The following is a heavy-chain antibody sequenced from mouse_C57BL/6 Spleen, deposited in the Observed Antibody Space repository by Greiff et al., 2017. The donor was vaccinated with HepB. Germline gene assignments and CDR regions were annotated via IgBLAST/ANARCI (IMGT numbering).Heavy chain of an antibody. CDR3: SGRGIYYSGFAY. CDR2: ISGGGGNT. CDR1: GFTFSSYS. Sequence: EVKLMESGGGLVKPGGSLKLSCAASGFTFSSYSMSWVRQTPEKRLEWVATISGGGGNTYYPDSVKGRFTISRDNAKNTRYLQMSSLRSEDTAVYYCSGRGIYYSGFAYWGQGTLVTVSA. D-gene: IGHD1-1*01. V-gene: IGHV5-9*04. J-gene: IGHJ3*01.